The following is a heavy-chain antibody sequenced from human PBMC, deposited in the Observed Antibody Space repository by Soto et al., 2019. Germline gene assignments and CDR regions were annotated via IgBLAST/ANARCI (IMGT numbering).Heavy chain of an antibody. CDR2: IRSKAYSGTT. CDR3: TRRYSSGWYWFDP. V-gene: IGHV3-49*03. CDR1: GFSFGDSA. Sequence: GGSLRLSCTASGFSFGDSAMSWFRQAPGKGLEWVGFIRSKAYSGTTEYAASVRGRFTISRDDSKSIAYLQMNSLKTEDTAVYYCTRRYSSGWYWFDPWGQGTLVTVSS. J-gene: IGHJ5*02. D-gene: IGHD6-19*01.